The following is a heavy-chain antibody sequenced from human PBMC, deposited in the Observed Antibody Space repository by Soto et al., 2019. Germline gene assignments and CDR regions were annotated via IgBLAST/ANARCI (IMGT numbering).Heavy chain of an antibody. D-gene: IGHD2-8*01. CDR1: GGSISSSSYY. Sequence: QLQLQESGPGLVKPSATLSLTCTVSGGSISSSSYYWGWIRQPPGKGLEWIGSIYYSGSTYYNPSLKSRVTISVDTSKNQFSLKLSSVTAADTAVYYCARRATKDYYYYYMDVWGKGTTVTVSS. CDR3: ARRATKDYYYYYMDV. J-gene: IGHJ6*03. V-gene: IGHV4-39*01. CDR2: IYYSGST.